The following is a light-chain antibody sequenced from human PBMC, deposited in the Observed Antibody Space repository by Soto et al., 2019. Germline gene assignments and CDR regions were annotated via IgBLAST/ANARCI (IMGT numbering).Light chain of an antibody. Sequence: QSALTQPASVSGSPGQSITISCTGTSNYNLVSWYQQHPGKAPKLVIYEVSERPSGVSNRFSGSKSGNTASLTISGLQAEDEADYYCCSYPGCSILYVFGTGTKLTVL. CDR3: CSYPGCSILYV. V-gene: IGLV2-23*02. J-gene: IGLJ1*01. CDR2: EVS. CDR1: SNYNL.